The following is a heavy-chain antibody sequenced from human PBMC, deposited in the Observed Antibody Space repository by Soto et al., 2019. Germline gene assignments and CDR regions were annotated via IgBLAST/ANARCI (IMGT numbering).Heavy chain of an antibody. CDR3: AKSYIVLMVYGITDPVNWYFDL. V-gene: IGHV3-23*01. D-gene: IGHD2-8*01. J-gene: IGHJ2*01. CDR2: ISGSGGST. Sequence: EVQLLESGGGLVQPGGSLRLSCAASGFTFSRYAMSWVRQAPGKGLEWVSAISGSGGSTYYADSVKGRFTISRDNSKNTLYLQMNSLRAEDTAVYYCAKSYIVLMVYGITDPVNWYFDLWGRGTLVTVSS. CDR1: GFTFSRYA.